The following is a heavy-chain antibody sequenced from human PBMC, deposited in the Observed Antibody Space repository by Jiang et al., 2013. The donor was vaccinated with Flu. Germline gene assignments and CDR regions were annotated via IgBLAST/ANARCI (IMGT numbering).Heavy chain of an antibody. CDR2: TYYRSKWYN. CDR3: ARGRFWDMATTGIGFDY. V-gene: IGHV6-1*01. Sequence: SVSSNSAAWNWIRQSPSRGLEWLGRTYYRSKWYNDYAVSVKSRITINPDTSKNQFSLQLNSVTPEDTAVYYCARGRFWDMATTGIGFDYWGQGTLVTVSS. J-gene: IGHJ4*02. D-gene: IGHD5-24*01. CDR1: SVSSNSAA.